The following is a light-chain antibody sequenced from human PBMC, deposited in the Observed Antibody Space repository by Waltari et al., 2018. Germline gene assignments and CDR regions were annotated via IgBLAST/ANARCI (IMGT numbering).Light chain of an antibody. CDR3: SSYSTISSPVQ. V-gene: IGLV2-14*01. Sequence: HSALTQPASVSGSPGQSIPLPCPGTIRDLGVDHYVSLYQQYPGKAPTVIIYEVTKRPSGVSNSFSGSKSGNTASLTISGIQAEDEADYYCSSYSTISSPVQFGGGTTLTVL. CDR1: IRDLGVDHY. CDR2: EVT. J-gene: IGLJ2*01.